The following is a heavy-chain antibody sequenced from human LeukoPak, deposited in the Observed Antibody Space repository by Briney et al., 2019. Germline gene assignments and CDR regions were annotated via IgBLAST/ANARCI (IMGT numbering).Heavy chain of an antibody. CDR3: ARYGNEKTLDY. D-gene: IGHD3-10*01. Sequence: AGGSLRLSCAASGFTFSSYAMSWVRQAPGKGLEWVAVIWYDGSNKYYADSVKGRFTISRDNSKDMLYLQMNSLRAEDTAVYYCARYGNEKTLDYWGQGTLVTVSS. J-gene: IGHJ4*02. V-gene: IGHV3-33*08. CDR2: IWYDGSNK. CDR1: GFTFSSYA.